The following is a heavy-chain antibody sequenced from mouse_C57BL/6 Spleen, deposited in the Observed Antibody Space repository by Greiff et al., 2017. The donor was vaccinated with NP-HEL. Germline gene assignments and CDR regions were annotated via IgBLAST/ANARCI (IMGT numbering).Heavy chain of an antibody. CDR2: ISDGGSYT. J-gene: IGHJ3*01. D-gene: IGHD1-1*01. Sequence: EVMLVESGGGLVKPGGSLKLSCAASGFTFSSYAMSWVRQTPEKRLEWVATISDGGSYTYYPDNVKGRFTISRDNAKNNLYLQMSHLKSEDTAMYYCARETGLITAYWGQGTLVTVSA. CDR3: ARETGLITAY. CDR1: GFTFSSYA. V-gene: IGHV5-4*01.